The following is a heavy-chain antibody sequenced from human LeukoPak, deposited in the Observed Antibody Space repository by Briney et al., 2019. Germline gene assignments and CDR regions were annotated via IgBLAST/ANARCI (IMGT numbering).Heavy chain of an antibody. CDR3: TTPRYYDILTGHSGPDP. J-gene: IGHJ5*02. V-gene: IGHV3-15*01. Sequence: GRSLRLSCAASGFTFSSYSMNWVRQAPGKGLEWVGRIKSKTDGGTTDYAAPVRGRFTISRDDSKNTLYLQLNSLKTEDTAVYYCTTPRYYDILTGHSGPDPWGQGTLVTVSS. D-gene: IGHD3-9*01. CDR2: IKSKTDGGTT. CDR1: GFTFSSYS.